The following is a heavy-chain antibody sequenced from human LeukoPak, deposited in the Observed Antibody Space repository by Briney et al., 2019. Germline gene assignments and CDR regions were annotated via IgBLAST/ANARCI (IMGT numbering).Heavy chain of an antibody. CDR2: ISGSGGST. CDR3: ASRSGSYPFDY. Sequence: GGPLRLSCAASGFSFRTYGMHWVRQAPGKGLEWVSAISGSGGSTYYADSVKGRFTVSRDNSKNTLYLQMNSLRAEDTAVYYCASRSGSYPFDYWGQGTLVTVSS. V-gene: IGHV3-23*01. CDR1: GFSFRTYG. D-gene: IGHD3-10*01. J-gene: IGHJ4*02.